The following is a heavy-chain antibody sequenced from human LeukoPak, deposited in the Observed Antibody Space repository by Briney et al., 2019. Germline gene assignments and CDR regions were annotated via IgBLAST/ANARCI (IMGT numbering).Heavy chain of an antibody. CDR1: GGTFSSHG. V-gene: IGHV1-69*04. Sequence: SVKVSCKASGGTFSSHGITWVRQAPGQGLEWMGRIIVMLGTTNYAQKFQGRVTITADKSTSTAYMELSSLSSEDTAVDYCAREGGYCSSTSCYKHFDYWGQGTLVTVSS. CDR3: AREGGYCSSTSCYKHFDY. D-gene: IGHD2-2*02. CDR2: IIVMLGTT. J-gene: IGHJ4*02.